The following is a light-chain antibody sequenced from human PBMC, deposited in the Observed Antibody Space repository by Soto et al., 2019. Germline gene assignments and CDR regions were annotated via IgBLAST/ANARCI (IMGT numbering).Light chain of an antibody. CDR2: GAS. Sequence: ETVMTQSPGTLSVSPGERATLSCRASHSVSSDLAWYQQKPGQAPRLLIYGASTRPTGIPARFSGSGSGTEFTLNISSLQSEDFAVYYCQQSYNWPYTFGQGTKLEIK. J-gene: IGKJ2*01. CDR3: QQSYNWPYT. V-gene: IGKV3-15*01. CDR1: HSVSSD.